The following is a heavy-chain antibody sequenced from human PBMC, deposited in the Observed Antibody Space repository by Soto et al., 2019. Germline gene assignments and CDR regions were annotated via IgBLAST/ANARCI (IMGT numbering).Heavy chain of an antibody. CDR2: IYSGGST. D-gene: IGHD6-19*01. CDR3: ARDRHERFSGWYYFDY. CDR1: GFTVSSNY. J-gene: IGHJ4*02. V-gene: IGHV3-66*01. Sequence: GGSLRLSCAASGFTVSSNYMSWVRQAPGKGLEWVSVIYSGGSTYYADSVKGRFTISRDNSKNTLYLQMNSLRAEDTAVYYCARDRHERFSGWYYFDYWGQGTLVTVSS.